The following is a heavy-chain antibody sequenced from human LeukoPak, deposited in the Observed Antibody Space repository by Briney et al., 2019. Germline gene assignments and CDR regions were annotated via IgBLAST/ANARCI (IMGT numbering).Heavy chain of an antibody. J-gene: IGHJ6*02. CDR3: ARDRWTYMGYQYGMDV. D-gene: IGHD3/OR15-3a*01. CDR2: IYDSGST. Sequence: SETLSLTCTVSGGSISSYYWSWIRQPPGKGLEWIGYIYDSGSTNYNPSLKSRVTISVDTSKNQFSLKVSSVTAADTAIYYCARDRWTYMGYQYGMDVWGQGTTVTVSS. CDR1: GGSISSYY. V-gene: IGHV4-59*01.